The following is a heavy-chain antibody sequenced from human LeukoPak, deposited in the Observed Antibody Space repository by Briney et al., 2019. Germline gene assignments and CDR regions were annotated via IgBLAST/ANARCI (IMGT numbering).Heavy chain of an antibody. CDR3: ARSLSSGWYKSAFDY. CDR2: ISGSGGST. D-gene: IGHD6-19*01. J-gene: IGHJ4*02. Sequence: GGSLRLSCAASGFTFSSYAMSWVRQAPGKGLEWVSAISGSGGSTYYADSVKGRFTISRDNSKNTLYLQMNSLRAEDTAVYYCARSLSSGWYKSAFDYWGQGTLVTVSS. CDR1: GFTFSSYA. V-gene: IGHV3-23*01.